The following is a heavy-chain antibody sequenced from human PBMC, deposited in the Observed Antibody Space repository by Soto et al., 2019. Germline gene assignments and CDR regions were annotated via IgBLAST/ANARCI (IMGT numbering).Heavy chain of an antibody. CDR2: VHGGGST. CDR3: AGRLTTAASRDY. J-gene: IGHJ4*02. Sequence: VQLVESGGGLIQPGGSLRLSCAASGFTVSNNHMTWVRQAAGKGLELVSFVHGGGSTSYADSVKGRFTISRDNSKNTLYLQMDSMRAEDTAIYYCAGRLTTAASRDYWGRGPLVTVS. D-gene: IGHD3-16*01. CDR1: GFTVSNNH. V-gene: IGHV3-53*01.